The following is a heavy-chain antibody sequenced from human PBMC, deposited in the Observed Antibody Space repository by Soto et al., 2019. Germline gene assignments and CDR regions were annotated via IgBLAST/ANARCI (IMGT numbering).Heavy chain of an antibody. Sequence: QVRLRETGPGLVKPSETLSLTCSVSGSPITSYYWSWIRQPPGKGLEWIGYIFYTGTTNYNPSLKSRLTISLDTSKKQFSLILTSVTAADTAVYYCARDYGTHWGQGALVTVSS. CDR2: IFYTGTT. D-gene: IGHD3-10*01. V-gene: IGHV4-59*01. J-gene: IGHJ4*02. CDR1: GSPITSYY. CDR3: ARDYGTH.